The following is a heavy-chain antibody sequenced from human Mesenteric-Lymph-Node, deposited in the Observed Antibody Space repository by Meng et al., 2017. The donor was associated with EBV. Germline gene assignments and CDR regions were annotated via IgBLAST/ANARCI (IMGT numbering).Heavy chain of an antibody. D-gene: IGHD2-15*01. V-gene: IGHV4-4*02. J-gene: IGHJ4*02. CDR3: ARAPGFVATRFDY. CDR1: GGHVRTKNR. Sequence: QVCVGESGPGLVKPAGTLCLTCAVSGGHVRTKNRWSWVRQHPGKGLEWIGEIYHSGSTNYNPSLKSRVTISVDESKNHFSLKLNSVTAADTALYYCARAPGFVATRFDYWGQGTLVTVSS. CDR2: IYHSGST.